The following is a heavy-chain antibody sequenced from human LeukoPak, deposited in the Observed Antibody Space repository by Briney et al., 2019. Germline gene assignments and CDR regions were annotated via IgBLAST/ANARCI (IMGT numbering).Heavy chain of an antibody. J-gene: IGHJ5*02. V-gene: IGHV4-34*01. CDR1: GGSFSGYY. CDR2: INHSGST. CDR3: ARGLRVFRNWFDP. Sequence: SETLSLTCAVYGGSFSGYYRSWIRQPPGKGLEWIGEINHSGSTNYNPSLKSRVTISVDTSKNQFSLKLSSVTAADTAVYYCARGLRVFRNWFDPWGQGTLVTVSS. D-gene: IGHD3-3*01.